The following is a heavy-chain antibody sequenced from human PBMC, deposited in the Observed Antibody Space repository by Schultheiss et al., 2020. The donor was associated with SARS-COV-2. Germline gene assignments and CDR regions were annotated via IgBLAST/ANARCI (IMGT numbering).Heavy chain of an antibody. V-gene: IGHV3-33*08. CDR3: ARDGGVRAWDYGLDV. D-gene: IGHD3-3*01. Sequence: GGSLRLSCAASGFTFSSYAMHWVRQAPGKGLEWVAVIWYDGSNKYYADSVKGRFTISRDNAKNSLYLQMNSLRAEDTAVYYCARDGGVRAWDYGLDVWGQGTTVTVSS. CDR1: GFTFSSYA. CDR2: IWYDGSNK. J-gene: IGHJ6*02.